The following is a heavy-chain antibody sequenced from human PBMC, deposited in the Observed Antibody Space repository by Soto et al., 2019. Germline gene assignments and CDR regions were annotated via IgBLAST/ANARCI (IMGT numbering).Heavy chain of an antibody. D-gene: IGHD5-18*01. Sequence: SETLSLTCTVSGGSISSYYWSWIRQPPGKGLEWIGYIYYSGSTNYNPSLKSRVTISVDTSKNQFSLKLSSVTAADTAVYYCARGGIQLWSQLWFDPWGQGTLVSVSS. V-gene: IGHV4-59*01. J-gene: IGHJ5*02. CDR1: GGSISSYY. CDR3: ARGGIQLWSQLWFDP. CDR2: IYYSGST.